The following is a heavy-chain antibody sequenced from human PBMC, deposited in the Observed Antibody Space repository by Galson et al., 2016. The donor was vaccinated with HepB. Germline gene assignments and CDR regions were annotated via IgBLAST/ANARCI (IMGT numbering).Heavy chain of an antibody. J-gene: IGHJ5*02. CDR3: ARDTSAVAGWFDP. CDR1: GYSMNSGFY. CDR2: VHHSGDT. Sequence: SETLSLTCTVSGYSMNSGFYWAWLRQPPGKGLEWIGSVHHSGDTHYNPPWRGRVTISLDTSRNRFSLKLNSMTATDTATYFCARDTSAVAGWFDPWGQGTLVIVSS. D-gene: IGHD6-13*01. V-gene: IGHV4-38-2*02.